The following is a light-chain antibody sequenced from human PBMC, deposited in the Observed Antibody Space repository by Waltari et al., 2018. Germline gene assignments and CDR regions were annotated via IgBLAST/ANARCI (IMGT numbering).Light chain of an antibody. CDR3: QQRTSWPPGLS. J-gene: IGKJ4*01. CDR1: QSVSNN. V-gene: IGKV3-11*01. CDR2: DVS. Sequence: EIVLTQSPATLSLSPGERATLPCRASQSVSNNLAWYQQKPGQAPRLLIYDVSSRATGIPARIRARGGGTDFTLTISSLEPEDAAVYYCQQRTSWPPGLSFGGGTNVEIK.